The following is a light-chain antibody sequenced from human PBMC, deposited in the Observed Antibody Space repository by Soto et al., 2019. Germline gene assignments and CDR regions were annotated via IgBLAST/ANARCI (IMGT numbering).Light chain of an antibody. CDR2: EVT. CDR1: SSDVGGHNF. CDR3: SAYAGNNDPVI. J-gene: IGLJ2*01. Sequence: QSALTQPPSASGSPGQSVTISCTGTSSDVGGHNFVSWYQQHPGKTPKFLIYEVTKRPSGVPDRFSASKSGITASLTVSGLQAYDEAYYYCSAYAGNNDPVIFGGGTKVTVL. V-gene: IGLV2-8*01.